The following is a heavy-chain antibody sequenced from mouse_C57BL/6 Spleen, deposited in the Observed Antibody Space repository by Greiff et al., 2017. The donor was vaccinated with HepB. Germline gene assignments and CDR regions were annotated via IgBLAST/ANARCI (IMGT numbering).Heavy chain of an antibody. CDR3: ARHYDYDPFDY. D-gene: IGHD2-4*01. V-gene: IGHV1-31*01. CDR1: GYSFTGYY. Sequence: VHVKQSGPELVKPGASVKISCKASGYSFTGYYMHWVKQSHGNILDWIGYIYPYNGVSSYNQKFKGKATLTVDKSSSTAYMELRSLTSEDSAVYYCARHYDYDPFDYWGQGTTLTVSS. J-gene: IGHJ2*01. CDR2: IYPYNGVS.